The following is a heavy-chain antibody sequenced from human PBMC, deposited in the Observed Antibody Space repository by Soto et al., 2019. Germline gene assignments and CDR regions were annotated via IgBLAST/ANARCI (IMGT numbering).Heavy chain of an antibody. J-gene: IGHJ4*02. CDR1: GGTFSSYA. CDR3: NTRYYDSSGYYSLPYYFDY. CDR2: IIPIFGTA. Sequence: SVKVSCKTSGGTFSSYAINWVRQAPGQGLEWMGGIIPIFGTANYAQKFQGRVTITADESTSTAYMELSSLRSEDTAVYYCNTRYYDSSGYYSLPYYFDYWGQGTLVTVSS. D-gene: IGHD3-22*01. V-gene: IGHV1-69*13.